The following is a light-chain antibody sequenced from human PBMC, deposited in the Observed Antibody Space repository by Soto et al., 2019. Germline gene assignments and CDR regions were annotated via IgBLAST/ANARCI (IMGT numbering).Light chain of an antibody. CDR1: SSDVGAYNY. J-gene: IGLJ2*01. CDR3: SSYTSGNTLV. Sequence: QSALTQPASVSGSPGQSITISCTGTSSDVGAYNYVSWYQQHPGKAPKLMIFEVSDRPSGVSNRFSGSKSGNTASLTISGLQAEDEADYSCSSYTSGNTLVFGGGIKVTVL. V-gene: IGLV2-14*01. CDR2: EVS.